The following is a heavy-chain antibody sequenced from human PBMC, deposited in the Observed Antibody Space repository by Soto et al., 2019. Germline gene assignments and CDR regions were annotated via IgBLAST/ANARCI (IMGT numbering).Heavy chain of an antibody. CDR2: ISRDGTNK. J-gene: IGHJ4*02. CDR1: GFTFSRYA. CDR3: ARSRSGAVADSFDF. V-gene: IGHV3-30*04. Sequence: GGSLRLSCAASGFTFSRYAIHWVRQAPGKGLEWVAVISRDGTNKYYVDSVKGRFTISRDNSRNTLYLQMNSLRHEDAAVYYCARSRSGAVADSFDFWGQGTRVTVSS. D-gene: IGHD3-10*01.